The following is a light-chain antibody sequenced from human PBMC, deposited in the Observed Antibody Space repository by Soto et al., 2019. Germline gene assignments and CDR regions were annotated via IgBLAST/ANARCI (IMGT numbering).Light chain of an antibody. V-gene: IGLV2-23*01. Sequence: QSALTQPASVSGSPGQSITISCTGTSSDVGSYNLVSWCQQHPGKAPKLMIYEGSKRPSGVSNRFSGSKSGNTASLTISGLQAEDEADYYCCSYAGSWVFGGGTKLTVL. CDR3: CSYAGSWV. CDR1: SSDVGSYNL. J-gene: IGLJ3*02. CDR2: EGS.